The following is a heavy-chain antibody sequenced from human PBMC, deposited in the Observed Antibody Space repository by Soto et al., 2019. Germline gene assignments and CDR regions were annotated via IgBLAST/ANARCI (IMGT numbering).Heavy chain of an antibody. CDR3: ASSRVRGYEHGDWFDL. CDR2: IIPILGIA. CDR1: GGTFSSYT. D-gene: IGHD5-12*01. V-gene: IGHV1-69*02. Sequence: QVQLVQSGAEVKKPGSSVQVSCKASGGTFSSYTIIWVRQAPGQGLEWMGRIIPILGIANYAQKFQGRVTITADKSTSRALMELRSLRLEDTAVYYCASSRVRGYEHGDWFDLWVQGTLVTVFS. J-gene: IGHJ5*02.